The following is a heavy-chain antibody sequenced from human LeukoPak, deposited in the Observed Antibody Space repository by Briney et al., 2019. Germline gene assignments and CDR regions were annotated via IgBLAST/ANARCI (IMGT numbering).Heavy chain of an antibody. D-gene: IGHD3-22*01. Sequence: ASVKVSCKASGGTFSSYAISWVRQAPGQGLEWMERIIPILGIANYAQKFQGRVTITADKSTSTAYMELSSLRSEDTAVYYCASIPPSYYYDSSGYVWGQGTLVTVSS. CDR3: ASIPPSYYYDSSGYV. V-gene: IGHV1-69*04. J-gene: IGHJ4*02. CDR2: IIPILGIA. CDR1: GGTFSSYA.